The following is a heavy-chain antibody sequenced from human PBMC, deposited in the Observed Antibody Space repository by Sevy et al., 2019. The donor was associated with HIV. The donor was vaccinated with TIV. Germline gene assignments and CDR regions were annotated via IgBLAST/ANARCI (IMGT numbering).Heavy chain of an antibody. Sequence: GGSLRLSCAASGFTFDSYGIHWVRQAPGKGLEWVAVVAFDGSSKYYADSVKGRFTISRDNSKTTFLQMNNLRVEDTAVYYGAGDRDVPAGGRINFYYYAMDVWGQGTTVTVSS. D-gene: IGHD6-13*01. CDR3: AGDRDVPAGGRINFYYYAMDV. CDR1: GFTFDSYG. V-gene: IGHV3-30-3*01. CDR2: VAFDGSSK. J-gene: IGHJ6*02.